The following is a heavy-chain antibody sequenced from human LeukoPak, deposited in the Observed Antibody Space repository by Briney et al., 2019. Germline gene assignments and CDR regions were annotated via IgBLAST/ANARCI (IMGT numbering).Heavy chain of an antibody. CDR2: VDSSGNT. CDR3: ARQFLVGSTFHAFDL. CDR1: VVSMNGYY. J-gene: IGHJ3*01. D-gene: IGHD1-26*01. V-gene: IGHV4-4*07. Sequence: PSETLSLTCSVSVVSMNGYYWSWLRPSAGNRLEWIGHVDSSGNTNYNPSLESRVTMSVDTSKKQFSLKLNSVTAADMAVYFCARQFLVGSTFHAFDLWGQGTRVTVSS.